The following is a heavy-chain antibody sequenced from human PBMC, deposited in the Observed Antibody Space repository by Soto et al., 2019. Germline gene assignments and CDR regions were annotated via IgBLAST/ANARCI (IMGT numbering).Heavy chain of an antibody. CDR3: AREGGAVSSDWFDP. D-gene: IGHD3-10*01. J-gene: IGHJ5*02. Sequence: EVQLVETGGGLIQPGGSLRLSCAASGFTVSSNYMSWVRQAPGKGLEWVSVIYSGGSTYYADSVKGRFTISRDNSKNTLYLQMNSLRAEDTAEYYCAREGGAVSSDWFDPWGQGTLVTVSS. V-gene: IGHV3-53*02. CDR2: IYSGGST. CDR1: GFTVSSNY.